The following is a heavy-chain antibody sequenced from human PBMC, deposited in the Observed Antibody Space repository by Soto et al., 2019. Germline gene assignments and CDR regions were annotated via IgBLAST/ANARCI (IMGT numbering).Heavy chain of an antibody. CDR3: ARAIGDYIWGSYRRPYPYFDY. D-gene: IGHD3-16*02. CDR2: INHSGST. Sequence: SETLSLTCAVYGGSFSGYYWSWIRQPPGKGLEWIGEINHSGSTNYNPSLKSRVTISVDTSKNQFSLKLSSVTAADTAVYYCARAIGDYIWGSYRRPYPYFDYWGQGTLVTVSS. CDR1: GGSFSGYY. V-gene: IGHV4-34*01. J-gene: IGHJ4*02.